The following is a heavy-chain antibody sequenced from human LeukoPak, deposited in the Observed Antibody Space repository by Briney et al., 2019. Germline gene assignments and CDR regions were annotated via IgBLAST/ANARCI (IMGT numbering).Heavy chain of an antibody. Sequence: SETLSLTCTVSGGSISTYYWSWIRQPPGKGLEWIGYIYHSGSTYYNPSLKSRVTISVDRSKNQFSLKLSSVTAADTAVYYCAREVRCSSTSCYISDAFDIWGQGTMVTVSS. CDR1: GGSISTYY. D-gene: IGHD2-2*02. CDR2: IYHSGST. V-gene: IGHV4-59*12. CDR3: AREVRCSSTSCYISDAFDI. J-gene: IGHJ3*02.